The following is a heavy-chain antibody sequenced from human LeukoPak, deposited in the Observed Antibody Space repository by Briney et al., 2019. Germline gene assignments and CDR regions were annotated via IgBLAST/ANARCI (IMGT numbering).Heavy chain of an antibody. J-gene: IGHJ4*02. CDR3: ARTKPLGMITFGGVFDY. CDR1: GFTVSSNS. D-gene: IGHD3-16*01. V-gene: IGHV3-53*01. CDR2: IYSDNT. Sequence: GGSLRLSCTVSGFTVSSNSMSWVRQAPGKGLEWGSFIYSDNTHYSDSVKGRFTISRDNSKNTLYLQMNSLRAEDTAVYYCARTKPLGMITFGGVFDYWGQGTLVTVSS.